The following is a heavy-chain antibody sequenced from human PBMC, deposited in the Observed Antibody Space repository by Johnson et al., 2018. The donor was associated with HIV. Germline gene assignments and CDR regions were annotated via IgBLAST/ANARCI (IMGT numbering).Heavy chain of an antibody. CDR1: GFTFSNAW. J-gene: IGHJ3*02. CDR3: TTAIVIEAFDI. D-gene: IGHD3-16*02. CDR2: IKSKTDGGTT. Sequence: QLVESGGGLVKPGGSLRLSCAASGFTFSNAWMSWVRQAPGKGLEWVGRIKSKTDGGTTDYAAPVKGRFTISRDDSKNTLFLQMSSLKTDDTAVYYCTTAIVIEAFDIWGQGTMVKVSS. V-gene: IGHV3-15*01.